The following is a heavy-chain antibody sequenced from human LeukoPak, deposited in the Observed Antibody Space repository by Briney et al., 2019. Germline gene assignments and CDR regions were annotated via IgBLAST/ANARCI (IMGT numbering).Heavy chain of an antibody. CDR2: IKQDGSEA. Sequence: GGSLRLSCEVSGFTLDRYWMSWVRQAPGKGLEWVANIKQDGSEAHYGVSVKGRFTISRDNAKNSLYLQMNSLRAEDTAVYFCAAAPNENFFDFWGQGTLVTVSS. J-gene: IGHJ4*02. CDR3: AAAPNENFFDF. CDR1: GFTLDRYW. D-gene: IGHD2-15*01. V-gene: IGHV3-7*01.